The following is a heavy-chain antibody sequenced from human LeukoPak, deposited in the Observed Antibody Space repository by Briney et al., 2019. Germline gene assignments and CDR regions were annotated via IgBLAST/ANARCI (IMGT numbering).Heavy chain of an antibody. CDR3: ARDGGEVIIAAAAHNWFDP. CDR1: GYTFTDYY. Sequence: ASVKVSCKASGYTFTDYYMHWVRQAPGQGLEWMGIINPSGGSTSYAQKFQGRVTMTRDTSTSTVYMELSSLRSEDTAVYYCARDGGEVIIAAAAHNWFDPWGQGTLVTVSS. D-gene: IGHD6-13*01. J-gene: IGHJ5*02. V-gene: IGHV1-46*01. CDR2: INPSGGST.